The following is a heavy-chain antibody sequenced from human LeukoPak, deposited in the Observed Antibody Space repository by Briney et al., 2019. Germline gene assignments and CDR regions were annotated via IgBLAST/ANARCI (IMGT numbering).Heavy chain of an antibody. CDR1: GFTFSDYY. J-gene: IGHJ4*02. Sequence: PGGSLRLSCAASGFTFSDYYMRWIRQAPGKGLEWVSSISGTSSYTSYADSVKGRFTISRDNAKNSLYLQMNSLRAEDTAVYYCARALSHGSGGRPFGYWGQGTLVTVSS. CDR2: ISGTSSYT. CDR3: ARALSHGSGGRPFGY. D-gene: IGHD3-10*01. V-gene: IGHV3-11*05.